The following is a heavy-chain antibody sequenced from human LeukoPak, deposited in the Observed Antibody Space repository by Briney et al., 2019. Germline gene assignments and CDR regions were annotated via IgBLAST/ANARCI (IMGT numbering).Heavy chain of an antibody. Sequence: PGGSLRLSCAASGVTVRSNYMNWVRPAPGKGLEGVALIFSGNSTYYADSVKGRFTISRDNSKNTLFLQMNSLRAEDTAVYYCAREEAGGFDIWGQGTMVTVSS. J-gene: IGHJ3*02. D-gene: IGHD3-16*01. CDR2: IFSGNST. V-gene: IGHV3-53*01. CDR1: GVTVRSNY. CDR3: AREEAGGFDI.